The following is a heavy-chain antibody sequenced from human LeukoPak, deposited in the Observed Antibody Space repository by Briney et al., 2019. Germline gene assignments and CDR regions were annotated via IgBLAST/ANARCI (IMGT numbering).Heavy chain of an antibody. D-gene: IGHD2-21*02. CDR3: ARGYCSGDCFTLFDY. V-gene: IGHV1-46*01. CDR1: GYSFTNYY. Sequence: ASVKVSCKASGYSFTNYYLHWVRQAPGQGFEWMGIINPGGGTTTYAQKFQGRVTMTRDTSTSTVYMELSSLRSEDTAVYYCARGYCSGDCFTLFDYWGQGTLVTVSS. J-gene: IGHJ4*02. CDR2: INPGGGTT.